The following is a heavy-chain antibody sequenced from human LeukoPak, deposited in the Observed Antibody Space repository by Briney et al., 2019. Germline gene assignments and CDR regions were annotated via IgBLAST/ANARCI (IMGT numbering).Heavy chain of an antibody. CDR2: IKQDGSEK. D-gene: IGHD6-13*01. CDR3: ARDHTIAAADY. V-gene: IGHV3-7*03. CDR1: GFTFSSYW. J-gene: IGHJ4*02. Sequence: PGGSLRLSCAASGFTFSSYWMSWVRQAPWKGLEWVANIKQDGSEKYYVDSVKGRFTISRDNAKNSLYLQMNSLRAEDTAVYYCARDHTIAAADYWGQGTLVTVSS.